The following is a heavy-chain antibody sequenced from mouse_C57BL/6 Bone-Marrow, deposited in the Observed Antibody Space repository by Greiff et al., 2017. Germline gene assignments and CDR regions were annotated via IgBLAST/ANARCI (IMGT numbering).Heavy chain of an antibody. J-gene: IGHJ4*01. D-gene: IGHD2-4*01. Sequence: VQLQQSGPGLVQPSQCLSISCTASGFSFTSYGVHWVRQSPGKGLEWLGVIWSGGSTDYNAAFISRLSISKDNSKSQVFFKMNSLQADDTAIYDCARNLDYDDAMDYWGQGTSVTVSS. CDR3: ARNLDYDDAMDY. CDR1: GFSFTSYG. CDR2: IWSGGST. V-gene: IGHV2-2*01.